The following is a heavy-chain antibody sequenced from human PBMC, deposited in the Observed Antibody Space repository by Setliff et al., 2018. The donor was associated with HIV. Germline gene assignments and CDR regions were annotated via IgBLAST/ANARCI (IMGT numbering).Heavy chain of an antibody. Sequence: GGSLRLSCTASGFTLGDYAVNWVRQAPGKGLEWVSSISSTSTYIYYVDSVKGRFTISRDNAKNSLYLQMNGLRAEDTAVYYCAKSLDSSGLDYYFDYWGQGTLVTVSS. V-gene: IGHV3-21*04. J-gene: IGHJ4*02. CDR3: AKSLDSSGLDYYFDY. D-gene: IGHD3-22*01. CDR2: ISSTSTYI. CDR1: GFTLGDYA.